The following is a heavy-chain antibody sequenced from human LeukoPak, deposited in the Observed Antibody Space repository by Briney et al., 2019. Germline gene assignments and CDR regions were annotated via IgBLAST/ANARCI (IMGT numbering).Heavy chain of an antibody. Sequence: GGSLRLSCAASGFTFSSYGMNWVRQAPGRGLEWVSYIGGRGSNICYADSVKGRFTISRDNAKNSVNLQMNSLRAEDTAVYYCARDLEIVVDYWGQGTLVTVSS. D-gene: IGHD2-21*01. V-gene: IGHV3-48*01. CDR2: IGGRGSNI. J-gene: IGHJ4*02. CDR1: GFTFSSYG. CDR3: ARDLEIVVDY.